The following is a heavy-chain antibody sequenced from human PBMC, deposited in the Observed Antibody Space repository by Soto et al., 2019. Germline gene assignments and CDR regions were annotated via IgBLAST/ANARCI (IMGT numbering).Heavy chain of an antibody. J-gene: IGHJ4*02. D-gene: IGHD5-18*01. V-gene: IGHV4-59*01. CDR3: ARGGYSFGSAYYFDY. Sequence: SETLSLTCTVSGDSMSGYYWSWIRQPPGKGLEWIGYIFYSGTTNYNPSLKSRVTISVDTSKNQFSLNLNSVTAADTAVYYCARGGYSFGSAYYFDYWGQGTLVTVS. CDR2: IFYSGTT. CDR1: GDSMSGYY.